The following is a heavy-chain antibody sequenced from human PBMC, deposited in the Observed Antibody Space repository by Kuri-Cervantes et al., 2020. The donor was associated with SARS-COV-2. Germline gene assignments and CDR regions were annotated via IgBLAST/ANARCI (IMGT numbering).Heavy chain of an antibody. CDR1: GVTFSSYW. V-gene: IGHV3-7*01. CDR2: IRQDGSEK. CDR3: ARGKQDFDY. Sequence: GGSLRLSCAASGVTFSSYWMSWVRQAPGKGLEWVANIRQDGSEKYYVDSVKGRFTISRDNAKNSLYLQMNSLRAEDTAGYYCARGKQDFDYWGQGTLVTVSS. J-gene: IGHJ4*02.